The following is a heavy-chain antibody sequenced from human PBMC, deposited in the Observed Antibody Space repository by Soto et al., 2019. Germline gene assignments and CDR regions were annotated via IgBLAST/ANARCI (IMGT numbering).Heavy chain of an antibody. Sequence: GGSLRLSCAASGFTFSSYGMHWVRQAPGKGLEWVAVIWYDGSNKYYADSVKGRFTISRDNSKNTLYLQMNSLRAEDTAVYYCARQGIAVAGTFFDYWGQGTLVTVSS. D-gene: IGHD6-19*01. J-gene: IGHJ4*02. CDR2: IWYDGSNK. CDR1: GFTFSSYG. CDR3: ARQGIAVAGTFFDY. V-gene: IGHV3-33*01.